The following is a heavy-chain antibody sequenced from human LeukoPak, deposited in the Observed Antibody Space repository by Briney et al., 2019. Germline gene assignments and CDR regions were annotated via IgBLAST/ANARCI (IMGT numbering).Heavy chain of an antibody. J-gene: IGHJ4*02. Sequence: RASVKVSCRASGYTFTNYGFSWVRQATGQGLEWMGWISAYNGNTNYAQKLQGRVTMTTDTSTSTAYMELRSLRSDDTAVYYCALVVVVDGRAIWGQGSLVTVSS. V-gene: IGHV1-18*01. CDR1: GYTFTNYG. CDR3: ALVVVVDGRAI. CDR2: ISAYNGNT. D-gene: IGHD2-15*01.